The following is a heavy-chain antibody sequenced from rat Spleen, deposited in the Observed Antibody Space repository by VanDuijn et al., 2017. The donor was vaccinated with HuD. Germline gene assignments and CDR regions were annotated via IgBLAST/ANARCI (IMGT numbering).Heavy chain of an antibody. V-gene: IGHV1-28*01. CDR3: TRTGGYTWAMDA. J-gene: IGHJ4*01. CDR2: VYPGNGNT. D-gene: IGHD1-4*01. Sequence: QVQLQQSGAELVKPGSSVKISCKASGYTFTSYDIHWIKQQPGNGLEWIGWVYPGNGNTKYNQKFNGKATLTADKSSSTAYLQLSSLTSEDSAVYFCTRTGGYTWAMDAWGQGASVTVSS. CDR1: GYTFTSYD.